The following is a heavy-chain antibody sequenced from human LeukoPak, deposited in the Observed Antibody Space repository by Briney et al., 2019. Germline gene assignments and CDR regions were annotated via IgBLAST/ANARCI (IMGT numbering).Heavy chain of an antibody. J-gene: IGHJ6*03. CDR1: GGSFSGYY. Sequence: SETLSLTRAVYGGSFSGYYWSWIRQPPGKGLEWIGEINHGGSTNYNPSLKSRVTISVDTSKNQFSLKLSSVTAADTAVYYCARGQAAMASYYYYMDVWGKGTTVTVSS. CDR2: INHGGST. D-gene: IGHD5-18*01. CDR3: ARGQAAMASYYYYMDV. V-gene: IGHV4-34*01.